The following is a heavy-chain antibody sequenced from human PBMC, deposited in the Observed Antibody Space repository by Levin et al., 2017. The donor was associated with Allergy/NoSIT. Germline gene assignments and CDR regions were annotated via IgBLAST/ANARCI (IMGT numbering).Heavy chain of an antibody. V-gene: IGHV3-23*01. CDR1: GFTFSSYA. J-gene: IGHJ4*02. CDR2: IRGSGGST. D-gene: IGHD3-22*01. Sequence: PGGSLRLSCAASGFTFSSYAMSWVRQAPGKGLEWVSDIRGSGGSTYYADSVKGRFTISRDNSKNTLYLQMNSLRAGDTAAYYCAKVPYDRSGYYYFDHWGQGTLVTVSS. CDR3: AKVPYDRSGYYYFDH.